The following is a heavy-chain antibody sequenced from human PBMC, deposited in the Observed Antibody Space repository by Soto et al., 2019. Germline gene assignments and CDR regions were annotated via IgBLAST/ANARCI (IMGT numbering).Heavy chain of an antibody. Sequence: GSLILSCAASGFTFSSYAMSWVRQAPGKGLEWVSAISGSGGSTYYADSVKGRFTISRDNSKNTLYLQMNSLRAEDTAVYYCAKDRGRVVVNDAFDIWGQGTMVTVSS. V-gene: IGHV3-23*01. CDR3: AKDRGRVVVNDAFDI. D-gene: IGHD3-22*01. CDR1: GFTFSSYA. CDR2: ISGSGGST. J-gene: IGHJ3*02.